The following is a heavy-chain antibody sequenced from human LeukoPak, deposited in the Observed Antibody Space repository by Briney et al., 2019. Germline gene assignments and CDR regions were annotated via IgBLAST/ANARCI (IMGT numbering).Heavy chain of an antibody. CDR2: VSYSGRT. Sequence: SETLSLTCTVSGASISNYYWSWIRQPPAKGLECIGYVSYSGRTNHNPSLKSRVTISADTSKNQFSLKLTSVTAADTAVYCCARHERGAENLDYWGQGTLVTVSS. CDR3: ARHERGAENLDY. V-gene: IGHV4-59*08. D-gene: IGHD1-1*01. J-gene: IGHJ4*02. CDR1: GASISNYY.